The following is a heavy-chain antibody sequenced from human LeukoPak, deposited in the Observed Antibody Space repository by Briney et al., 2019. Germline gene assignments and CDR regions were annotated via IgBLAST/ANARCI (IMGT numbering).Heavy chain of an antibody. D-gene: IGHD5-12*01. CDR1: GFTFSDYY. CDR2: ISSSGSTI. V-gene: IGHV3-11*01. CDR3: ARDPTTTSGYDYHYFDY. J-gene: IGHJ4*02. Sequence: KAGGSLRLSCAASGFTFSDYYMSWIRQAPGKGLEWVSYISSSGSTIYYADSVKGRFTISRDNAKNSLYLQMNSLRAEDTAVYYCARDPTTTSGYDYHYFDYWGQGTLVTVSS.